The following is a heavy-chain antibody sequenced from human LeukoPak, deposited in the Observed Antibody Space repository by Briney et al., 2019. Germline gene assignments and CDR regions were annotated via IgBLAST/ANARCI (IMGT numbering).Heavy chain of an antibody. Sequence: GALGLSCAASGFTFSDYYMSWIRQAPGKGLEWVSHISRSGSTRYYADSLKGRFTISRDNAKNSLYLQMNSLRAEDTAVYYCARTAYSYDSSGYDDAFDIWGQGTMVTVSS. D-gene: IGHD3-22*01. J-gene: IGHJ3*02. CDR3: ARTAYSYDSSGYDDAFDI. CDR2: ISRSGSTR. V-gene: IGHV3-11*01. CDR1: GFTFSDYY.